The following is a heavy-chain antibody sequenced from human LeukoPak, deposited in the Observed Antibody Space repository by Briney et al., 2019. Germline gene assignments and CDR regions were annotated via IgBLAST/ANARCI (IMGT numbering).Heavy chain of an antibody. V-gene: IGHV3-30*02. CDR1: GFTFSSYG. CDR3: ASGPSRKEVGYSSGWYGRY. D-gene: IGHD6-19*01. CDR2: IRYDGSNK. Sequence: GGSLRLSCAASGFTFSSYGMHWVRQAPGKGLEWVAFIRYDGSNKYYADSVKGRFTISRDNSKNTLYLQMNSLRAEDTAVYYCASGPSRKEVGYSSGWYGRYWGQGTLVTVSS. J-gene: IGHJ4*02.